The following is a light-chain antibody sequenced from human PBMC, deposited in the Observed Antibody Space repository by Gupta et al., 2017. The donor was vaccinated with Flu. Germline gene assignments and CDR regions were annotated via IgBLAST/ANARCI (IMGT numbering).Light chain of an antibody. Sequence: QSALTQPPSASGSPGPSVTISCTGTSSDVGGYNYVSWYQQHPGKAPKLIIYEVSKRPSGVPDRFSGSKSGNTASLTVSGLQAEDEADYYCSSYAGSNIPVVFGGGTKLTGL. CDR3: SSYAGSNIPVV. CDR2: EVS. CDR1: SSDVGGYNY. J-gene: IGLJ2*01. V-gene: IGLV2-8*01.